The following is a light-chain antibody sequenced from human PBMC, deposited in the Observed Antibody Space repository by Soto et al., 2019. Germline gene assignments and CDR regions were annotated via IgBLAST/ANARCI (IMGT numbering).Light chain of an antibody. V-gene: IGLV1-44*01. CDR1: SSNIETNT. CDR2: NNN. J-gene: IGLJ2*01. Sequence: QSVLTQPPSASGTPGQRVTIYCSGSSSNIETNTVDWYQHLPGTAPKVLIFNNNQRPSGVPDRFSGSKSGTSASLAISGLQSEDEADYYCAVWDDSLSGMVFGGGTKLTVL. CDR3: AVWDDSLSGMV.